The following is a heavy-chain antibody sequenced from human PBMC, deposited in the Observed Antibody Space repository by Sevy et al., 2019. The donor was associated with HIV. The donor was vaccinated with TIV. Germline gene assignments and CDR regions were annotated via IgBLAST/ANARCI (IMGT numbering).Heavy chain of an antibody. CDR1: GFPVSSSY. CDR3: ARDKNAHYYGMDV. CDR2: FYRGNKT. D-gene: IGHD2-2*01. Sequence: GGSLTLSCVVSGFPVSSSYMNWVRQAPGKGLEWVSVFYRGNKTDYADSVKGRFTISRDNSQNTLYLQMNSLRAEDTAVYYCARDKNAHYYGMDVWGQGTTVTVSS. V-gene: IGHV3-53*01. J-gene: IGHJ6*02.